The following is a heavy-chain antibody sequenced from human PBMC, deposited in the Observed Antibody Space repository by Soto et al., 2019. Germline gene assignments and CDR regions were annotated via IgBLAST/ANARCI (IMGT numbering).Heavy chain of an antibody. J-gene: IGHJ4*02. D-gene: IGHD3-3*01. CDR3: ARGGVSTRTFDY. V-gene: IGHV5-51*01. Sequence: GESLKISCKTSGYKFTDYWIGWVRQMPGKGLDWMGIIYPCDSDIRYSPPFRGLVTISAXXXIXXXYXQXXXLXASDTAMYYCARGGVSTRTFDYWGQGTPVTVSS. CDR1: GYKFTDYW. CDR2: IYPCDSDI.